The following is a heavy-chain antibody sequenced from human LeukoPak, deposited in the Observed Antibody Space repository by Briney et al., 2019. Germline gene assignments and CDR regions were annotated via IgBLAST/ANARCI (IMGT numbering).Heavy chain of an antibody. J-gene: IGHJ5*02. CDR2: IYTSGST. Sequence: PSETLSLTCTVSGGSISSYYWSWIRQPAGKGLEWIGRIYTSGSTNYNPSLKSRVTMSVDTSKNQFSLKLSSVTAADTAVYYCARETHYYGSGSYFFPFDPWGQGTLVTVSS. V-gene: IGHV4-4*07. CDR1: GGSISSYY. D-gene: IGHD3-10*01. CDR3: ARETHYYGSGSYFFPFDP.